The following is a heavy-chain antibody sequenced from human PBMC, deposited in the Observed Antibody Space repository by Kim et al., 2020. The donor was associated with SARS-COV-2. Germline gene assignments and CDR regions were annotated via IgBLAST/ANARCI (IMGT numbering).Heavy chain of an antibody. D-gene: IGHD1-1*01. J-gene: IGHJ4*02. V-gene: IGHV4-39*01. CDR3: ARLRYGDNYYFDY. Sequence: SSPSLKGRVTTSVDPSTNQFPLKLRPVTAADTAVYYCARLRYGDNYYFDYWGQGTLVTVSS.